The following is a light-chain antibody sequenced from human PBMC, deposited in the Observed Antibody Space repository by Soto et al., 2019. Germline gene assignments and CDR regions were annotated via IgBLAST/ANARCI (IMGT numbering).Light chain of an antibody. J-gene: IGKJ3*01. CDR3: QQTNSFLGIT. Sequence: DIQMTQSPSSVSASVGDRVSITCRPSQGISSWLAWCQQKPGKAPKLLIYAATTLQRGVPSRFSGSGSGTEFTLTISSLQPEDFATYFCQQTNSFLGITFGPGTRVDLK. V-gene: IGKV1-12*01. CDR2: AAT. CDR1: QGISSW.